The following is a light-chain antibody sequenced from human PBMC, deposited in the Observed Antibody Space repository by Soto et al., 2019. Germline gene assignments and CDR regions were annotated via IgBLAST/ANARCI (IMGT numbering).Light chain of an antibody. Sequence: EVVLTQSPATLSLSPGERATLSCRASQSPTIYLAGYQQKPGQAPRLLIYDVSKRATGIPASISGSGSRTDFTITISSLEPEDFAVYYCQQRSKWPYTFGQGTRLEIK. CDR3: QQRSKWPYT. J-gene: IGKJ2*01. V-gene: IGKV3-11*01. CDR1: QSPTIY. CDR2: DVS.